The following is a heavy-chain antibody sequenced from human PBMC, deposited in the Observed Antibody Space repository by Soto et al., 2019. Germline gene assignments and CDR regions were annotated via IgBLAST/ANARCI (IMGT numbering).Heavy chain of an antibody. D-gene: IGHD1-7*01. CDR1: GGTFSSYT. V-gene: IGHV1-69*02. J-gene: IGHJ5*02. Sequence: QVQLVQSGAEVKRPGSSVKVSCKASGGTFSSYTISWVRQAPGQGLEWMGRIIPILDIANYAKKFQGRVTITADKSTSTVYMELSSLRSEDTAVYYCALNSLAVSESSNWFDPWGQGTLVIVSS. CDR2: IIPILDIA. CDR3: ALNSLAVSESSNWFDP.